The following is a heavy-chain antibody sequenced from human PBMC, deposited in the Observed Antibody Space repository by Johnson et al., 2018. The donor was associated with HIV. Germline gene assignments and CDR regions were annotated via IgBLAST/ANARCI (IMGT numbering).Heavy chain of an antibody. D-gene: IGHD1-26*01. CDR2: LFSGGTT. J-gene: IGHJ3*02. V-gene: IGHV3-66*01. CDR3: AKYRIVGPTRGSAFDI. Sequence: VQLVESGGGVVQPGGSLRLSCAASGFTVSSNYMTLVRQAPGKGLEWVSVLFSGGTTYYADSVKGRFTISRDNAKNSLFLQMNSLRAEDTAVYYCAKYRIVGPTRGSAFDIWGQGTMVTVSS. CDR1: GFTVSSNY.